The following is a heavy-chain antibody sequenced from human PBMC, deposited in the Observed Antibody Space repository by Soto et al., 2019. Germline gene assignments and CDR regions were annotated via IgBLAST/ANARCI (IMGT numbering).Heavy chain of an antibody. D-gene: IGHD2-8*02. J-gene: IGHJ4*02. CDR1: GFTVSTHG. CDR2: ISRDGGTK. Sequence: QVQLVESGGGVVQPGRSLRLSCAVSGFTVSTHGMHWVRQAPGKGLEWVAVISRDGGTKYYADSVKGRFTISRDNSRNTLFLEMNSLRGDDMAVYYCTGEVASGYWGQGTLVTVSS. CDR3: TGEVASGY. V-gene: IGHV3-30*03.